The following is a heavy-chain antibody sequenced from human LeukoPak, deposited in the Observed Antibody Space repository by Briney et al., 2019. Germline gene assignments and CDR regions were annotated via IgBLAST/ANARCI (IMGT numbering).Heavy chain of an antibody. J-gene: IGHJ4*02. D-gene: IGHD6-19*01. CDR3: ASGIAVAPDGGYSFDY. V-gene: IGHV3-48*04. CDR1: GFTFSSYS. Sequence: GGSLRLSCAASGFTFSSYSMNWVRQAPGKGLEWVSYISNNAGTIYYADSVEGRFTISRDNAKNSLYLQMNSLRAGDTAVYYCASGIAVAPDGGYSFDYWGQGTLVTVSS. CDR2: ISNNAGTI.